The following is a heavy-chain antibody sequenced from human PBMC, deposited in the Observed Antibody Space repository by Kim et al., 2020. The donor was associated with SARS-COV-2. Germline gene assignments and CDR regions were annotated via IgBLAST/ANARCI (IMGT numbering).Heavy chain of an antibody. J-gene: IGHJ4*02. D-gene: IGHD3-10*01. CDR3: AREIYYGSGSSDY. V-gene: IGHV1-18*01. Sequence: YAQKLQGRVTMTPDTSTSTAYMELRSLRSDDTAVYYCAREIYYGSGSSDYWGQGTLVTVSS.